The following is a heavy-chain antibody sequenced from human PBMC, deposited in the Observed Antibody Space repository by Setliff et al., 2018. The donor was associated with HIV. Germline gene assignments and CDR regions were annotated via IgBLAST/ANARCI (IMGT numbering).Heavy chain of an antibody. Sequence: ASVKVSCKASGCTFNNYYMHWVRQAPGQGLEWMGIINPSDNRTYYAQKFQGRVTMTRDTSTSSVYMELRSLRSEDTAVYYCARAYYDSVWGSHRYRFYYFDYWGQGSLVTVSS. V-gene: IGHV1-46*02. CDR2: INPSDNRT. CDR1: GCTFNNYY. CDR3: ARAYYDSVWGSHRYRFYYFDY. J-gene: IGHJ4*02. D-gene: IGHD3-16*02.